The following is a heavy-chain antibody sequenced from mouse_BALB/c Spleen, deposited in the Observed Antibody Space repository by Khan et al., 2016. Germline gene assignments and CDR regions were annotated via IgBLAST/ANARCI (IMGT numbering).Heavy chain of an antibody. J-gene: IGHJ4*01. Sequence: QVQLKQSGAELMKPGASVKISCKATGYTFSSYWIEWVKQRPGHGLEWIGEILPGSGSTNYNEKFKGKATFTADTSSNTAYMQLSSLTSEDSAVYYCATYDDYSYAIDYWGQGTSVTVSS. CDR3: ATYDDYSYAIDY. CDR2: ILPGSGST. V-gene: IGHV1-9*01. CDR1: GYTFSSYW. D-gene: IGHD2-12*01.